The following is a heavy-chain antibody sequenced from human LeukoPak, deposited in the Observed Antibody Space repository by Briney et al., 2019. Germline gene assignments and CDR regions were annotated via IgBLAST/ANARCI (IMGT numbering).Heavy chain of an antibody. J-gene: IGHJ5*02. Sequence: PSETLSLTCTVSGGSISSSSYYWGWIRQPPGKGLEWIGSIYYSGSTYYNPSLKSRVTISVDTSKNQFSLKLSSVTAADTAVYYCARDTYYYGSGSSWFDPWGQGTLVTVSS. CDR1: GGSISSSSYY. V-gene: IGHV4-39*07. CDR2: IYYSGST. CDR3: ARDTYYYGSGSSWFDP. D-gene: IGHD3-10*01.